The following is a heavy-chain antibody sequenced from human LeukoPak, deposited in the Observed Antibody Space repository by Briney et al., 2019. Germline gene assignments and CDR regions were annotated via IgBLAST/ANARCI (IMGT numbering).Heavy chain of an antibody. D-gene: IGHD6-19*01. CDR2: IYHTATT. J-gene: IGHJ4*02. V-gene: IGHV4-4*09. Sequence: SETLSLTCAVSGDSIRSDRWNWVRQIPGKGLEWIGYIYHTATTNYNHSFRTRVTMSLDTSNNQFSLRLTSVTAADTAVYYCARTPARSGWAYYFDYWGQGALVTVSS. CDR1: GDSIRSDR. CDR3: ARTPARSGWAYYFDY.